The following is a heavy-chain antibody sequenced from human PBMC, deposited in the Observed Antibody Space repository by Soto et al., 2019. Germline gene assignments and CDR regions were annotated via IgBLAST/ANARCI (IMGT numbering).Heavy chain of an antibody. J-gene: IGHJ4*02. Sequence: LRLSCAASGFTFSNYAMNWVRQAPGKGLEWVAGISGSTGNTYYTDSLKGRFTISRDNSKNTVYLQMHSLRAEDTALYYCAKGEDSFGFTRFDFWGQGNLVTVSS. CDR1: GFTFSNYA. CDR3: AKGEDSFGFTRFDF. D-gene: IGHD5-18*01. CDR2: ISGSTGNT. V-gene: IGHV3-23*01.